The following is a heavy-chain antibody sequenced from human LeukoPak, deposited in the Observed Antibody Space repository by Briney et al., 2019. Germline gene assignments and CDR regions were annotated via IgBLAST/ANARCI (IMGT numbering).Heavy chain of an antibody. V-gene: IGHV4-59*02. CDR1: GGSVSSYY. Sequence: SETLSLTCTVSGGSVSSYYWSWIRQPPGKGLEWIGYIYDSGSTNYNPSLKSRVTISVDTSKNQFSLKLTSVTAADTAVYYCTKGGRRDILTYWGQGILVTVSP. CDR2: IYDSGST. D-gene: IGHD3-9*01. CDR3: TKGGRRDILTY. J-gene: IGHJ4*02.